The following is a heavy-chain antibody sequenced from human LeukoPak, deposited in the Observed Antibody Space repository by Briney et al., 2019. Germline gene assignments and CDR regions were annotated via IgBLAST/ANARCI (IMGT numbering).Heavy chain of an antibody. V-gene: IGHV1-69*13. CDR3: ASGGYYYYGMDV. CDR2: IIPIFGTA. D-gene: IGHD2-15*01. J-gene: IGHJ6*02. Sequence: ASVKVSCKASGCTFSSYAISWVRQAPAQGLEWMGGIIPIFGTANYAQKFQGRVTITADESTSTAYMELRSLRSDDTAVYYCASGGYYYYGMDVWGQGTTVTVS. CDR1: GCTFSSYA.